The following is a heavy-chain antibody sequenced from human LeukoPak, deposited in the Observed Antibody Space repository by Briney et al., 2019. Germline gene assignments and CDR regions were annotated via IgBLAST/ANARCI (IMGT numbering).Heavy chain of an antibody. J-gene: IGHJ5*02. D-gene: IGHD3-22*01. CDR3: ARNYYDSSGYSRPNWFDP. CDR1: GGSISSGSYY. CDR2: IYTSGNT. Sequence: SQTLSLTCTVSGGSISSGSYYWSWIRQPAGKGLEWIGRIYTSGNTNYNPSLKSRVTISVDTSKNQFSLKLSSVTAADTAVYYCARNYYDSSGYSRPNWFDPWGQGTLVTVSS. V-gene: IGHV4-61*02.